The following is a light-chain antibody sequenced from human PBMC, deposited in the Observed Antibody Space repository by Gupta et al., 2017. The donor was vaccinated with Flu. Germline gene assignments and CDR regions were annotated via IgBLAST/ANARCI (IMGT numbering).Light chain of an antibody. CDR1: ELAKQY. Sequence: GQTARITCSGDELAKQYAFWYQQKPGQAPIPMIYKDTERPSGIPERFSGSSSGTTVTLIITGVQAEDEADYYCQSADSLGTTVIFGGGTKLTVL. CDR2: KDT. CDR3: QSADSLGTTVI. V-gene: IGLV3-25*03. J-gene: IGLJ2*01.